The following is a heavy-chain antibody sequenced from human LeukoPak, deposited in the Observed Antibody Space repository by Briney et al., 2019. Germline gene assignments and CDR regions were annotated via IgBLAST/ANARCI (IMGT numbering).Heavy chain of an antibody. CDR2: ISSSSSYI. CDR3: ARVDFWSGYYRVLGTDY. J-gene: IGHJ4*02. V-gene: IGHV3-21*01. D-gene: IGHD3-3*01. CDR1: GFTFRSYS. Sequence: GGSLRLSCAASGFTFRSYSMNCVRQAPGKWLEWVSSISSSSSYIYYADSVKGRLTISRDNAKNSLYLQMNSLRAEDTAVYYCARVDFWSGYYRVLGTDYWGQGTLVTVSS.